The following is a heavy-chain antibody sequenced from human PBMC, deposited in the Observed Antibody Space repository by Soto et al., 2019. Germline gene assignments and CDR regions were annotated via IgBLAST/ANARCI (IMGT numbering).Heavy chain of an antibody. Sequence: QLQLQESGSGLVKPSQTLSLTCAVSGGSISSGGYSWSWIRQPPGKGLEWIGYIYHSGSTYYNPALESRVTISVDGSKNQFSLKLSSVAAADTAVYYCARGQVVAAQHWGQGNLVTVSS. CDR2: IYHSGST. D-gene: IGHD2-15*01. J-gene: IGHJ4*02. V-gene: IGHV4-30-2*01. CDR3: ARGQVVAAQH. CDR1: GGSISSGGYS.